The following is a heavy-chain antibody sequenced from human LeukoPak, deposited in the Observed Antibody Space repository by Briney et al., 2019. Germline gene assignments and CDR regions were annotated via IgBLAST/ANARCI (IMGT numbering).Heavy chain of an antibody. J-gene: IGHJ4*02. V-gene: IGHV4-34*01. Sequence: PSETLSLTCAVYGGSFSGYYWSWIRQPPGKGLEWIGEINHSGSTNYNPSLKSRVTISVDTSKNQFSLKLSSVTAADTAVYYCARGYGDYAFHWGQGTLVTVSS. CDR2: INHSGST. D-gene: IGHD4-17*01. CDR3: ARGYGDYAFH. CDR1: GGSFSGYY.